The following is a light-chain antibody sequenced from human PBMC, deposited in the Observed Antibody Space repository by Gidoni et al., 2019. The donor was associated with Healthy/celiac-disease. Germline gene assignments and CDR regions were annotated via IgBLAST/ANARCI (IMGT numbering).Light chain of an antibody. CDR3: QQYNSCPIT. CDR2: DAS. V-gene: IGKV1-5*01. J-gene: IGKJ3*01. CDR1: QSISSW. Sequence: DIQMTQSPSTLSASVGDRVTITCRASQSISSWLAWYQQKPGKAPKLLIYDASSLESGVPSRFRGSGSGTEFTLTISSLQTDDFATYYCQQYNSCPITFGPGNKGDSK.